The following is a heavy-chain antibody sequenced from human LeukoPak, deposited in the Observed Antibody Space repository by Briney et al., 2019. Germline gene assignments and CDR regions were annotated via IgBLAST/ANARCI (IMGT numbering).Heavy chain of an antibody. V-gene: IGHV1-8*01. CDR3: ARVYPVYYGMDV. J-gene: IGHJ6*02. Sequence: ASVKVSCKASGYTFTSYDINWVRQATGQGLEWMGWMNPNSGNTGYAQKFQGRVTMTRNTSISTAYMELSSLRSEDTAVYYCARVYPVYYGMDVWGQGTTVTVSS. CDR2: MNPNSGNT. CDR1: GYTFTSYD. D-gene: IGHD2-8*01.